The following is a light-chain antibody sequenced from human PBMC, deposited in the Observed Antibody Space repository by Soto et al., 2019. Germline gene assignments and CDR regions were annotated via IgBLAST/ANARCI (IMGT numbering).Light chain of an antibody. CDR3: KQLNSYVYT. CDR2: GAS. J-gene: IGKJ2*01. Sequence: DIQLTQSPSFLSASVGDRVTITCRASQGISSYLAWYQQKPGKAPKLLIYGASTLQSGVPSRFSGNGSGTEFTLTISSLQPEDFATYYCKQLNSYVYTFGQGTKLEIK. CDR1: QGISSY. V-gene: IGKV1-9*01.